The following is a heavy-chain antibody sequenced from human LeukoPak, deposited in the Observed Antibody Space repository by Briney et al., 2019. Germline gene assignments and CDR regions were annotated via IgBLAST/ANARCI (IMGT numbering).Heavy chain of an antibody. D-gene: IGHD4-17*01. V-gene: IGHV1-18*01. CDR3: ARRSMTTALSHFDY. CDR2: INVYNGNT. J-gene: IGHJ4*02. CDR1: GYTFSSYG. Sequence: ASVKVSCKASGYTFSSYGISWVRQAPGQGLEWMGWINVYNGNTNYAQKVQDRVTMTTDTSTSTAFMELRSLGSDDTAVYYCARRSMTTALSHFDYWGQGTLVTVSP.